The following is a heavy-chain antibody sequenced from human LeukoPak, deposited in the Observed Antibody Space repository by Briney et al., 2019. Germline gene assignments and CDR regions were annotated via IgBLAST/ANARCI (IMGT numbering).Heavy chain of an antibody. J-gene: IGHJ2*01. CDR2: IYYSGST. CDR1: GGSISSGDYY. Sequence: SQTLSLTCTVSGGSISSGDYYWSWIRQPPGKGLEWIGYIYYSGSTYYNPSLKSRVTISVDTSKNQFSLKLNSVTAADTAVYYCARDYYDSSGYYYEVWYSDLWGRGTLVTVSS. CDR3: ARDYYDSSGYYYEVWYSDL. V-gene: IGHV4-30-4*01. D-gene: IGHD3-22*01.